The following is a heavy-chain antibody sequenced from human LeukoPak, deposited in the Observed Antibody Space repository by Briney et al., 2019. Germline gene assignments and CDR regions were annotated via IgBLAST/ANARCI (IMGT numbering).Heavy chain of an antibody. D-gene: IGHD6-19*01. Sequence: PGGSLRLSCAASGFTFSSYAMSWVRQAPGKGLEWVSAISGSGGSTYYADSVKGRFTISRDNSKITLYLQMNSLGAEDTAVYYCAKDGRAVAVIRLYYFDYWGQGTLVTVSS. J-gene: IGHJ4*02. CDR3: AKDGRAVAVIRLYYFDY. V-gene: IGHV3-23*01. CDR1: GFTFSSYA. CDR2: ISGSGGST.